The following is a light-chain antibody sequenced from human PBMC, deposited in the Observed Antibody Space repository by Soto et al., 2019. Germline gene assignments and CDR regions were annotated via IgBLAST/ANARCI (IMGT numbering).Light chain of an antibody. J-gene: IGKJ1*01. V-gene: IGKV3-20*01. CDR2: GAS. CDR1: QSVSSSY. Sequence: EVVLTQSPGVLSLSPGEIVTLSCSASQSVSSSYLAWYQQTPGQAPRLLIYGASRRAIDIPRRFSGSGSGTDFTLTIGGREPEDVAVYFCQQYGGSHWTFGQGTKVEIK. CDR3: QQYGGSHWT.